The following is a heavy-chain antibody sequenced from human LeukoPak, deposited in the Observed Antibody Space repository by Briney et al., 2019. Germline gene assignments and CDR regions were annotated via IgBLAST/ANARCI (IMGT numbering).Heavy chain of an antibody. CDR1: GFTFSTFV. V-gene: IGHV3-23*01. CDR2: INSSGGTT. Sequence: PGGSLRLSCAASGFTFSTFVMSWVRQAPGKGLEWVSIINSSGGTTYYADSGKGRFTISRDNSKNTLYLQMNSLRAEDTAVYYCAKHPGAGNFDYWGQGALVTVSS. D-gene: IGHD6-19*01. CDR3: AKHPGAGNFDY. J-gene: IGHJ4*02.